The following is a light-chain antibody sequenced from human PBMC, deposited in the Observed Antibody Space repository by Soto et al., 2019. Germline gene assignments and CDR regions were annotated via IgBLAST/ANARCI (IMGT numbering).Light chain of an antibody. CDR2: AVN. V-gene: IGLV2-8*01. CDR1: SSDVGGYNY. Sequence: QSALTQPPSASGSPGQSVAISCTGTSSDVGGYNYVSWYPQHPGKAPKLMIYAVNKRPSGVPDRFSGSKSGNTASLTVSGLQAEDEADYYCSAYAGSRNVFGTGTKLTVL. CDR3: SAYAGSRNV. J-gene: IGLJ1*01.